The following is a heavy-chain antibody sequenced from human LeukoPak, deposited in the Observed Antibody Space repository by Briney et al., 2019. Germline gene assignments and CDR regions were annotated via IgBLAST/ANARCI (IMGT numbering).Heavy chain of an antibody. CDR1: GGSISSSY. J-gene: IGHJ4*02. CDR2: IYYSGST. CDR3: ARGNDY. Sequence: SETLSLACTVSGGSISSSYWSWIRQPPGKGLEWIGYIYYSGSTNYNPSLKSRVTISVDTSKNQVSLKLSSVTAADTAVYYCARGNDYWGQGTLVTVSS. V-gene: IGHV4-59*08.